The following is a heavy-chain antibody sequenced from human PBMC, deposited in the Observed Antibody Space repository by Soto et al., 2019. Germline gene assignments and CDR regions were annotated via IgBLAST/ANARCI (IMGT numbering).Heavy chain of an antibody. Sequence: ASVKVSCKASGYTFTSYAMHWVRQAPGQRLEWMGWINAGNGNTKYSQKFQGRVTITRDTSASTAYMELSRLRSEDTAVYYCARVKYYCDSSVAMDVWGQGTTVTVSS. CDR3: ARVKYYCDSSVAMDV. V-gene: IGHV1-3*01. CDR1: GYTFTSYA. D-gene: IGHD3-22*01. CDR2: INAGNGNT. J-gene: IGHJ6*02.